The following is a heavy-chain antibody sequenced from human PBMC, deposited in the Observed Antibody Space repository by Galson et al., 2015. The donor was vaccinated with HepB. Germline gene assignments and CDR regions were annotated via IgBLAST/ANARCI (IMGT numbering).Heavy chain of an antibody. Sequence: SLRLSCAASGFTVGSNYMSWVRQAPGKGLEWVSVIYSDGNTYYADSVKGRFIISRDNSKNAVYLQMSSLRVEDTAVYYCARDGAVPDFWGQGTLVTVSS. CDR1: GFTVGSNY. D-gene: IGHD6-19*01. CDR2: IYSDGNT. CDR3: ARDGAVPDF. V-gene: IGHV3-53*01. J-gene: IGHJ4*02.